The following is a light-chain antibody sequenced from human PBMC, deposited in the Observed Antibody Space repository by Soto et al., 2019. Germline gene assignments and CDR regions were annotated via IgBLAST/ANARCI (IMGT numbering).Light chain of an antibody. CDR2: GAS. Sequence: QSSATVSLKKRERTTLTCRASQRVSRTSLSWYQQKPGQAPRLLISGASSRATGIPDRFSGSGSGADFTLTIRCFEPEDFTVYYCQGYGTSPPTVCGGAKVAIK. V-gene: IGKV3-20*01. CDR1: QRVSRTS. CDR3: QGYGTSPPT. J-gene: IGKJ4*01.